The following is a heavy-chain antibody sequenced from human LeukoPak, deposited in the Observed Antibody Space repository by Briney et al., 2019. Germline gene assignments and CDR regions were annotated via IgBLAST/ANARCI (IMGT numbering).Heavy chain of an antibody. CDR3: ARDLVGGWSCDH. J-gene: IGHJ4*02. Sequence: PGGSLRLSCIVSGFTFTSHGMHWVRQAPGKGLEWVAYIGNDGRDIYYADSLGGRFTISRDDSKNTVHLQMSSLKVEDTALYCCARDLVGGWSCDHWGQGSLVAVSS. D-gene: IGHD3-16*01. V-gene: IGHV3-30*02. CDR2: IGNDGRDI. CDR1: GFTFTSHG.